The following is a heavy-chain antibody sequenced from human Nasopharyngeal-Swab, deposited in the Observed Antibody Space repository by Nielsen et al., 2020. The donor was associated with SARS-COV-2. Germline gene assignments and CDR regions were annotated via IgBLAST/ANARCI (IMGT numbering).Heavy chain of an antibody. V-gene: IGHV1-46*01. CDR2: INPSGGST. D-gene: IGHD3-22*01. J-gene: IGHJ6*02. CDR3: AREDYYDSSGYPPYYYYGMDV. Sequence: WVRQAPGQGLEWMGIINPSGGSTSYAQKFQGRVIMTRDTSTSTVYMELSSLRSEDTAVYYCAREDYYDSSGYPPYYYYGMDVWGQGTTVTVSS.